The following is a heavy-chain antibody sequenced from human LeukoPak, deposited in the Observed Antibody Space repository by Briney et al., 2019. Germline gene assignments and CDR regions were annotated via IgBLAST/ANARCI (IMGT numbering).Heavy chain of an antibody. V-gene: IGHV1-69*13. CDR2: IIPIFGTA. CDR3: ARSGRGRPFDY. J-gene: IGHJ4*02. D-gene: IGHD1-26*01. CDR1: GGTFSSYA. Sequence: SAKVSCKASGGTFSSYAISWVRQAPGQGLEWMGGIIPIFGTANFAQRFQGRVTITADESMSTAYMELSSLRSEDTAVYYCARSGRGRPFDYWGQGTLVTVSS.